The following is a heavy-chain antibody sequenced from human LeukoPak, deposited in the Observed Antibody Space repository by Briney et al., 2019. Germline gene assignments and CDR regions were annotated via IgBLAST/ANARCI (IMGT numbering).Heavy chain of an antibody. Sequence: NPSETLSLTCTVSGGSISNYFWSWIRQPPGKGLEWIGFITYSGSTDHNPSLKSRVTISVDTSKNQFSLKLSSVTAADTAVYYCARDATNVDSSGYWDAFDIWGQGTMVTVSS. CDR2: ITYSGST. V-gene: IGHV4-59*01. D-gene: IGHD3-22*01. J-gene: IGHJ3*02. CDR1: GGSISNYF. CDR3: ARDATNVDSSGYWDAFDI.